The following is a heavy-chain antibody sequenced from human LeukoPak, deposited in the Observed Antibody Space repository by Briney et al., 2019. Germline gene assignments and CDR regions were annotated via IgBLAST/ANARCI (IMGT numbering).Heavy chain of an antibody. CDR1: GSNFATSW. D-gene: IGHD1-26*01. CDR2: IYPGDYDT. V-gene: IGHV5-51*01. J-gene: IGHJ5*02. Sequence: GESLQISCQGSGSNFATSWIVWVRQMPGKGLEWMGSIYPGDYDTKYSPSFQGQVIISADRSISTAYLQWSSLKASDTAMYYCARRPIYSGSYLDPWGQGTLVTVSS. CDR3: ARRPIYSGSYLDP.